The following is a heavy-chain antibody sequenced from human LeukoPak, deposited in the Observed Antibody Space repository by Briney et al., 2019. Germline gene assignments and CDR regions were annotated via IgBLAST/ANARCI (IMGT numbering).Heavy chain of an antibody. V-gene: IGHV4-30-2*01. D-gene: IGHD1-26*01. CDR1: GGSISSGGYS. CDR3: ARGVGRGPNYYYYGMDV. CDR2: IYHSGST. J-gene: IGHJ6*02. Sequence: SETLSPTCAVSGGSISSGGYSWSWIRQPPGKGLEWIGYIYHSGSTYYNPSLKSRVTISVDRSKNQFSLKLSSVTAADTAVYYCARGVGRGPNYYYYGMDVWGQGTTVTVSS.